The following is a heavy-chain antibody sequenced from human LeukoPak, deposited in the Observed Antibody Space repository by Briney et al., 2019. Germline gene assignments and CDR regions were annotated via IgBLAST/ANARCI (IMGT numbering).Heavy chain of an antibody. CDR2: IYHSGST. CDR1: GFTFSNYS. D-gene: IGHD3-22*01. J-gene: IGHJ3*02. V-gene: IGHV4-38-2*02. CDR3: ARDGPYDSGAFEI. Sequence: GSLRLSCAASGFTFSNYSMNWVRQAPGKGLEWIGSIYHSGSTYYNPSLKSRVTISVDTSKNQFSLRLSSVTAADTARYYRARDGPYDSGAFEIWGQGTMVAVSS.